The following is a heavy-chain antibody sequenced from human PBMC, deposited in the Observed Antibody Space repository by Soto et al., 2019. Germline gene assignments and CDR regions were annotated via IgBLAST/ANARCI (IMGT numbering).Heavy chain of an antibody. Sequence: GGSLRLSCAASGFTVSSNYMSWVRQAPGKGLEWVSVIYSGGSTYYADSVKGRFTISRDNSKNTLYLQMNSLRAEDTAVYYCARDVTTVTTGGSIGAFDIWGQGTMVTVSS. D-gene: IGHD4-17*01. J-gene: IGHJ3*02. CDR1: GFTVSSNY. CDR2: IYSGGST. CDR3: ARDVTTVTTGGSIGAFDI. V-gene: IGHV3-53*01.